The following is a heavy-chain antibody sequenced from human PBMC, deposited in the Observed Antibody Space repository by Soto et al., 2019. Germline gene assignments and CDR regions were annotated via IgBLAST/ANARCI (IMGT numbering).Heavy chain of an antibody. Sequence: SETLSLTCNVSGGSISSYYWTWIRQPPGKGLEWIGYLYNTGSTNYNPSLKSRITISLDTSKNQFFLNLSSVPAADTAVYYCAGMSFTVFGEVIDNFYFYGTDVWGQGTTVTVSS. CDR1: GGSISSYY. J-gene: IGHJ6*02. CDR2: LYNTGST. V-gene: IGHV4-59*03. D-gene: IGHD3-3*01. CDR3: AGMSFTVFGEVIDNFYFYGTDV.